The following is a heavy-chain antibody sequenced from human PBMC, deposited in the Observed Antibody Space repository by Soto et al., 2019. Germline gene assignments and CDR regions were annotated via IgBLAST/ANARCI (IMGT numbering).Heavy chain of an antibody. J-gene: IGHJ3*02. V-gene: IGHV1-18*01. Sequence: ASVKVSCKASGYTFVTYGITWLRQAPGQGLEWMGWISANNGNTHYAQKFQGRVTMTTDTSTSTAYMELRSLRSDDTAVYYCVKNNWTRDAFDIWGQGTMVTVSS. CDR2: ISANNGNT. CDR3: VKNNWTRDAFDI. D-gene: IGHD1-20*01. CDR1: GYTFVTYG.